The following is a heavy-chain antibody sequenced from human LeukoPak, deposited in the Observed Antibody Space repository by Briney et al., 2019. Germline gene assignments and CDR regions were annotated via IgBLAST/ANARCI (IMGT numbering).Heavy chain of an antibody. Sequence: GGSLRLSCAASGFTFSNYAMSWVRQAPGKGLEWLSTISGSGGSTYYADSVKGRLTISRDNSKNTVYLQMKSPRVEATAVYYCAKGLSAAGDYYFDYWGQGALVTVSS. J-gene: IGHJ4*02. CDR3: AKGLSAAGDYYFDY. V-gene: IGHV3-23*01. D-gene: IGHD2-21*01. CDR1: GFTFSNYA. CDR2: ISGSGGST.